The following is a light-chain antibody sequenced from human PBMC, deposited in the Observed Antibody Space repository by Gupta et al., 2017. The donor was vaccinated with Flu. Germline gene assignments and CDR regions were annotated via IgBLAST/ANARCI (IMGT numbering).Light chain of an antibody. CDR1: QSVSNNY. CDR2: GAS. V-gene: IGKV3-20*01. CDR3: QQYGRSSVT. J-gene: IGKJ4*01. Sequence: EIVLTQSPGTLSLSPGEGATLSCRASQSVSNNYLAWYQQNPGQAPRLLIDGASSRATGIPDRFSGSGSGTDFTLIISRLEPEDCAVYYCQQYGRSSVTFGGGTKVEIK.